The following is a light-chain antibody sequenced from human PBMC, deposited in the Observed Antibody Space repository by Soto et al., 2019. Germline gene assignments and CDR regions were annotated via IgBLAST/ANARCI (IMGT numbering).Light chain of an antibody. J-gene: IGLJ3*02. CDR1: SSDVGGYKY. V-gene: IGLV2-8*01. Sequence: QSVLTQPPSASGSPGQSVTISCTGISSDVGGYKYVSWYQQHPGKAPKLMIYEVSKRPSGVPDRFSGSKSGNTASLTVSGLQAEDEADYYCSSYAGSNNWVFGGGTKVTVL. CDR2: EVS. CDR3: SSYAGSNNWV.